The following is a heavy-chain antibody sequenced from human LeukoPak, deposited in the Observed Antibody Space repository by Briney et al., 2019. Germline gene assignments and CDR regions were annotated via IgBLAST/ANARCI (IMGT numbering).Heavy chain of an antibody. D-gene: IGHD2-21*02. CDR2: ISGSGGST. CDR3: AKDLVSGDCA. V-gene: IGHV3-23*01. J-gene: IGHJ5*02. Sequence: GGSLRLSCAASGFTFSSHPMHWVRQAPGKGLEWVSAISGSGGSTYYADSVKGRFTISRDNSKNTLYLQMNSLRAEDTAVYYCAKDLVSGDCAWGQGTLVTVSS. CDR1: GFTFSSHP.